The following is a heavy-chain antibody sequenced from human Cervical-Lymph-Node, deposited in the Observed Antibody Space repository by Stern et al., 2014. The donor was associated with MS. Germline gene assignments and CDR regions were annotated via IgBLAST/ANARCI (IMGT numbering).Heavy chain of an antibody. J-gene: IGHJ4*02. Sequence: EVQLVESGGGLVQPGGSLRLSCAASGFTFNHYAMNWVRQAPGKVVEWVSAISPGGTYAYYADSVKGRFTITRDNSTNTVYLQMNSLRAEDSAVYYCAKDRRGDWGQGTLVTVSS. CDR1: GFTFNHYA. CDR3: AKDRRGD. D-gene: IGHD3-10*01. V-gene: IGHV3-23*04. CDR2: ISPGGTYA.